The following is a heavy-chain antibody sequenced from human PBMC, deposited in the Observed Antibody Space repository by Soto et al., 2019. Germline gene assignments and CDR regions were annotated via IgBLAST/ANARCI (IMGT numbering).Heavy chain of an antibody. J-gene: IGHJ5*02. CDR3: ARHHYNSGWTNWFDP. V-gene: IGHV6-1*01. CDR2: TYYRSKWYN. CDR1: GDSVSSNSAA. D-gene: IGHD6-19*01. Sequence: PSQTLSLTCVISGDSVSSNSAAWTWIRQSPSRGLEWLGRTYYRSKWYNDYAVSVKSRITINPDTSKNQFSLQLNSVTPEDTAVYYCARHHYNSGWTNWFDPWGQGTLVTVSS.